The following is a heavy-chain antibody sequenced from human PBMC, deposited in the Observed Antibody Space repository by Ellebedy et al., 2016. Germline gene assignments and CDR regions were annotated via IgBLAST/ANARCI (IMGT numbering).Heavy chain of an antibody. CDR2: IFSDGNT. CDR3: ARGVGSGWFDP. Sequence: GESLKISCAASGFTVSTNYMKSVRQAPGKGLEWVSAIFSDGNTYYAESVKGRFTISRDNSKNTLYLQMNSLRAEDTAVYYCARGVGSGWFDPWGQGTLVTVSS. J-gene: IGHJ5*02. D-gene: IGHD2-15*01. V-gene: IGHV3-53*01. CDR1: GFTVSTNY.